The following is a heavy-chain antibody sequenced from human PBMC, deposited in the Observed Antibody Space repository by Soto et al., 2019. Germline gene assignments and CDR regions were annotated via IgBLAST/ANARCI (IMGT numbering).Heavy chain of an antibody. J-gene: IGHJ5*02. D-gene: IGHD3-3*01. CDR1: GDSISSYY. CDR3: ARVRDFWSGYYWFDP. CDR2: IYYSGST. V-gene: IGHV4-59*01. Sequence: ETLSLTCTVSGDSISSYYWSWIRQPPGKGLEWIGYIYYSGSTNYNPSLKSRVTVSVDTSKNQFSLKLSSVTAADTAVYYCARVRDFWSGYYWFDPWGQGTLVTVSS.